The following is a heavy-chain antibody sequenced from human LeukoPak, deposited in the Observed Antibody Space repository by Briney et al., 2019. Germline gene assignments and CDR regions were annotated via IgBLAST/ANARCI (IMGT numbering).Heavy chain of an antibody. V-gene: IGHV3-30*02. J-gene: IGHJ4*02. CDR1: GFDFKNYG. CDR3: AKDDDRHWGSSCQDY. Sequence: PGGSLRLSCAASGFDFKNYGMHWVRQAPGKGLEGVAFIRYDGSPKYYADYVRDRFTISRDNSKNMLYLQMNSLETEDTAVYYCAKDDDRHWGSSCQDYWGQGTLVTVSS. CDR2: IRYDGSPK. D-gene: IGHD2-2*01.